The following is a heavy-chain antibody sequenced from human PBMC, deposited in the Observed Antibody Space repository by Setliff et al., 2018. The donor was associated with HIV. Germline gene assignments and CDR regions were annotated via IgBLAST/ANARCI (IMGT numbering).Heavy chain of an antibody. CDR2: IRYDASNK. V-gene: IGHV3-30*02. CDR1: GFTFSDYG. Sequence: GESLKISCAPSGFTFSDYGIHWVRQAPGKGLEWLTYIRYDASNKFYADSVKGRFTISRDNSRNTLFLQLSSLRVDDTAVYYCAKSCDVPSKPGPYYYSMDVWGKGTTVTVSS. J-gene: IGHJ6*03. D-gene: IGHD2-2*01. CDR3: AKSCDVPSKPGPYYYSMDV.